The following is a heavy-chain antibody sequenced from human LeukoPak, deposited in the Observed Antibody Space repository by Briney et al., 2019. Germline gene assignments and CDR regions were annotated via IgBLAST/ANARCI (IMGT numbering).Heavy chain of an antibody. V-gene: IGHV3-23*01. CDR1: GFTFSSYA. Sequence: GGSLRLSCAASGFTFSSYAMSWVRQAPGRGLEWVSAISGSGGSTYYADSVKGRFTISRDNSKNTLYLQMNSLRAEDTAVYYCAKDSNYDSSGYYFNYFDYWGQGTLVTVSS. CDR2: ISGSGGST. D-gene: IGHD3-22*01. J-gene: IGHJ4*02. CDR3: AKDSNYDSSGYYFNYFDY.